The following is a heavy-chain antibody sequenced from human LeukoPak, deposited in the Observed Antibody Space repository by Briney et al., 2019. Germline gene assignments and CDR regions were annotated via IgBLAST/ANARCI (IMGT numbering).Heavy chain of an antibody. D-gene: IGHD2-15*01. CDR3: ARDLLAHRYYYYGMDV. CDR1: GYTFTSYG. CDR2: ISAYNGNT. Sequence: ASVTVSCKASGYTFTSYGISWVRQAPGQGPEWMGWISAYNGNTKYAQKLQGRVTMTTDTSTSTAYMELRSLRSDDTAVYYCARDLLAHRYYYYGMDVWGQGTTVTVSS. V-gene: IGHV1-18*01. J-gene: IGHJ6*02.